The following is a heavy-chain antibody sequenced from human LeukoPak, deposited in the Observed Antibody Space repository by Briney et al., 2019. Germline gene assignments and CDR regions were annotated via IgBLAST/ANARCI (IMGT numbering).Heavy chain of an antibody. CDR1: GGTFSSYA. V-gene: IGHV1-69*05. CDR2: LTQFFRRT. CDR3: ATSESGRSWDWFAP. D-gene: IGHD3-10*01. J-gene: IGHJ5*02. Sequence: SVKVSCKASGGTFSSYAISWVRQAPGQGLEWMGGLTQFFRRTNYTQKFQGRLTITTDESSSTAYMELSDLRSDDTAVYYYATSESGRSWDWFAPWGQGTLVTVSS.